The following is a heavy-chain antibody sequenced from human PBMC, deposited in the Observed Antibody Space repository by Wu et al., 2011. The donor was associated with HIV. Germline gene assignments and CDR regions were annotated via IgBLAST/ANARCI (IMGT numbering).Heavy chain of an antibody. Sequence: QVQLVQTGAEVKKPGASVKVSCKTSGYTFTSYGISWVRQAPGQGLEWMGWISADNGDTNYAQKLQGRVTMTTDTSTSTAYMELRSLRFDDTAVYYCAFGGGPVINMYYFNYWGQGTLLTVPS. V-gene: IGHV1-18*01. CDR1: GYTFTSYG. CDR2: ISADNGDT. D-gene: IGHD2-21*01. J-gene: IGHJ4*02. CDR3: AFGGGPVINMYYFNY.